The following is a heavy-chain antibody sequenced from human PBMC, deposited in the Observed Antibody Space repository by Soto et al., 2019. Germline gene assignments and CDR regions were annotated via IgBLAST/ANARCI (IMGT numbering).Heavy chain of an antibody. CDR2: IVVGSGNT. Sequence: QLQLVQSGPEVKKPGTSVKVSCKASGFTFTSSAVQWVRQARGQRLEWIGWIVVGSGNTNYAQKFQERVTITRDMSTSTAYMELSSLRSEDTAVYYCAAASTVTAIDYWGQGTLVTVSS. J-gene: IGHJ4*02. V-gene: IGHV1-58*01. CDR3: AAASTVTAIDY. CDR1: GFTFTSSA. D-gene: IGHD4-4*01.